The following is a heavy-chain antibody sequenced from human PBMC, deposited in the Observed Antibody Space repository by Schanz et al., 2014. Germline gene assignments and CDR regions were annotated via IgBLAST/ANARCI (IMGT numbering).Heavy chain of an antibody. V-gene: IGHV3-7*02. Sequence: EVQLVESGGGLVQPGGSLRLSCVASGFTFSNYWMTWVRQAPGKGLEWVANIKQDESEKYYVDSVKGRFTISRDNAKNSLYLQMTSLRAEDTAVYYCARGGPAYYFDDWGQGTLVTVSS. CDR3: ARGGPAYYFDD. CDR1: GFTFSNYW. CDR2: IKQDESEK. J-gene: IGHJ4*02.